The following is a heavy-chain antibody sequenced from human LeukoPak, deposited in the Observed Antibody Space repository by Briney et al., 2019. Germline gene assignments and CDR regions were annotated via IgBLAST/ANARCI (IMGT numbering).Heavy chain of an antibody. CDR1: GFTFSGYW. J-gene: IGHJ6*03. CDR2: IKQDGSEK. V-gene: IGHV3-7*01. D-gene: IGHD3/OR15-3a*01. CDR3: ARPTWTNYMDV. Sequence: GGSLRLSCVGSGFTFSGYWMSWVRQAPGKGLEWVANIKQDGSEKYYVDSVKGRFTISRDNAKNSVSLQMNSLRAEDTAVYFCARPTWTNYMDVWGKGTAVTISS.